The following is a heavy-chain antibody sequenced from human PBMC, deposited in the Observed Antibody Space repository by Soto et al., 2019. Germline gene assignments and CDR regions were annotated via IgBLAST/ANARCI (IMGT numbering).Heavy chain of an antibody. V-gene: IGHV1-69*04. CDR2: IIPILDIA. D-gene: IGHD2-2*01. Sequence: SVKVSCKTSGGTFNTYPISWVRQAPGQGLEWMGTIIPILDIANYAQKFQGRVTITADKSTRTAYMELSSLESEDTAVYYCAREQRGFVVPPAALPSPLTNGAQEPLVT. CDR3: AREQRGFVVPPAALPSPLTN. J-gene: IGHJ4*02. CDR1: GGTFNTYP.